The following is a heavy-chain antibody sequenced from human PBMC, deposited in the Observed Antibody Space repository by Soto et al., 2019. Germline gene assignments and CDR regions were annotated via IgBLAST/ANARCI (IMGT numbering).Heavy chain of an antibody. CDR1: GGTFSSYA. J-gene: IGHJ6*02. Sequence: ASVKVSCKASGGTFSSYAISWVRQAPGQGLEWMGGIIPIFGTANYAQKFQGRVTITADESTSTAYMELSSLRSEDTAVYYCARDDRGSDWGYYYYGMDVWGQGTTVTVSS. CDR2: IIPIFGTA. V-gene: IGHV1-69*13. D-gene: IGHD2-15*01. CDR3: ARDDRGSDWGYYYYGMDV.